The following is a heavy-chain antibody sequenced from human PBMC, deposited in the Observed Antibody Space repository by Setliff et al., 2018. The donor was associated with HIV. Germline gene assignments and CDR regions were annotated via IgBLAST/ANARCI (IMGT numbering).Heavy chain of an antibody. D-gene: IGHD6-6*01. CDR1: GFTFSTYR. J-gene: IGHJ4*02. Sequence: PGGSLRLSCAASGFTFSTYRMNWVRQAPGKGLERVSYISGLGGGTIYYADSVRGRFTISRDGAEKSVYLQMNSLRAEDTAVYFCARDTGQLVYYFDSGGQGTLVTVSS. V-gene: IGHV3-48*01. CDR3: ARDTGQLVYYFDS. CDR2: ISGLGGGTI.